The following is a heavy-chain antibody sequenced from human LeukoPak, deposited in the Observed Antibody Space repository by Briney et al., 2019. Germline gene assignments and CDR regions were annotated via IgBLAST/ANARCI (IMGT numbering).Heavy chain of an antibody. CDR3: ARGGMVAAAVKRMGFDY. Sequence: SQTLSLTCTVSGGSISSGGYYWSWIRQHPGKGLEWIGYIYYSGSTYYNPSLKSRVTISVDTSKNQFSLKLSSVTAADTAVYYCARGGMVAAAVKRMGFDYWGQGTLVTVSS. V-gene: IGHV4-31*03. J-gene: IGHJ4*02. CDR1: GGSISSGGYY. CDR2: IYYSGST. D-gene: IGHD6-13*01.